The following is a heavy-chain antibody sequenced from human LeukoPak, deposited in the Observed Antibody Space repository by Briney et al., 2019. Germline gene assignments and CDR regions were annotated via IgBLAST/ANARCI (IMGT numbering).Heavy chain of an antibody. CDR3: ARGRRILVGDTNAGDYFDY. CDR2: INPNSGGT. J-gene: IGHJ4*02. CDR1: GYTFTGYY. Sequence: ASVKVSCKASGYTFTGYYMHWVRQAPGQGLEWMGWINPNSGGTYYAQKFQGRVTMTRDTSISTAYIELSRLRSDDTAVYYCARGRRILVGDTNAGDYFDYWGQGTLVTVSS. D-gene: IGHD1-26*01. V-gene: IGHV1-2*02.